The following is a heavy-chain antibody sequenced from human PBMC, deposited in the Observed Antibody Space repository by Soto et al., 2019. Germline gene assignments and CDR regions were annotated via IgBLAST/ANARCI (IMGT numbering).Heavy chain of an antibody. D-gene: IGHD6-13*01. Sequence: SETLSLTCTVSGGAVRGDNYYWNWIRETPGKGLEWIGHFYYGGSSNYNPSLQSRVTISADTSKSQFSLNLSSVTAADTAIYYCARGLVSRSSLDAFDIWGQGIMVTVSS. CDR3: ARGLVSRSSLDAFDI. CDR1: GGAVRGDNYY. CDR2: FYYGGSS. V-gene: IGHV4-61*01. J-gene: IGHJ3*02.